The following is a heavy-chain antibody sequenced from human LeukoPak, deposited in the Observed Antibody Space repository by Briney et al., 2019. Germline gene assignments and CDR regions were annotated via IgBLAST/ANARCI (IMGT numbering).Heavy chain of an antibody. D-gene: IGHD3-9*01. CDR3: ARYRYFDWLSNSYYFDY. Sequence: SEILSLTCAVYGGSFSGYYWSWIRQPPGKGLEWIGEINHSGSTNYNPSLKSRVTISVDTSKNQFSLKLSSVTAADTAVYYCARYRYFDWLSNSYYFDYWSQGTLVTVSS. CDR1: GGSFSGYY. J-gene: IGHJ4*02. CDR2: INHSGST. V-gene: IGHV4-34*01.